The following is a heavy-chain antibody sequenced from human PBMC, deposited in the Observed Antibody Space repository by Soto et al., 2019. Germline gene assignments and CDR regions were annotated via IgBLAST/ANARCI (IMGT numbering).Heavy chain of an antibody. V-gene: IGHV1-18*01. D-gene: IGHD3-16*01. CDR3: VMVDNYVTPTPQDV. J-gene: IGHJ6*02. CDR1: GYIFVNYG. CDR2: ISPYTGNT. Sequence: QVQLVQSGDEVKKPGASVKVSCKASGYIFVNYGIAWVRQDPGQGLEWMGWISPYTGNTHSATKVQGRLTITTDTSTSTAYMDLGSLTSDDTAVYYCVMVDNYVTPTPQDVWGQGTTVTVSS.